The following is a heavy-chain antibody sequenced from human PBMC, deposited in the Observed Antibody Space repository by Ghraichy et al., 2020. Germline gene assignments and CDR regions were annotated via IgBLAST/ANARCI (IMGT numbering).Heavy chain of an antibody. V-gene: IGHV4-59*01. D-gene: IGHD5-12*01. Sequence: SETLSLTCSVSRGSISSYYWSWIQQPPGKGLEWIGYIYYSGSTNYNPSLKSRVTMSVDTSKNQFSLELSSVTAADTAVYYCARGQQFSGYGSFDYWGQGTLVTVSS. CDR3: ARGQQFSGYGSFDY. CDR2: IYYSGST. CDR1: RGSISSYY. J-gene: IGHJ4*02.